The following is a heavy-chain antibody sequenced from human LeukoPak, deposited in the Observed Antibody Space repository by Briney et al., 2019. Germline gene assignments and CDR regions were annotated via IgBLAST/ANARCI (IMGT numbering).Heavy chain of an antibody. V-gene: IGHV4-34*01. D-gene: IGHD3-22*01. CDR3: ASFNSSGYFDY. CDR2: IYHSGST. Sequence: SETLSLTCAVYGGSFSGYYWSWIRQPPGKGLEWIGYIYHSGSTYYNPSLKSRVTISVDRSKNQFSLKLSSVTAADTAVYYCASFNSSGYFDYWGQGTLVTVSS. CDR1: GGSFSGYY. J-gene: IGHJ4*02.